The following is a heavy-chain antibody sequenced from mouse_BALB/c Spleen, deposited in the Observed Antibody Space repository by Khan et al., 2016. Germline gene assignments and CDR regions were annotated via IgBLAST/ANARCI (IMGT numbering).Heavy chain of an antibody. J-gene: IGHJ4*01. V-gene: IGHV14-3*02. D-gene: IGHD2-10*02. Sequence: VQLQQPGAELVKAGASIKLSCTASGFTIKDTYLHWVRQRPEQGLEWIGRIDPTNGNTKYESKFQGKATITSDTSSNTAYLQLSSLTSEDIAGFYCVSTSTFALDYWGQGTSVTVSS. CDR2: IDPTNGNT. CDR3: VSTSTFALDY. CDR1: GFTIKDTY.